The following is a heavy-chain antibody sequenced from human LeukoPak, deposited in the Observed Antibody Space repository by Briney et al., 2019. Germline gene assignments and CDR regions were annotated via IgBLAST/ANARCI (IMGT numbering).Heavy chain of an antibody. Sequence: GASVKVSCKASGYTFTSYGISWVRQAPGQGLEWMGWISAYNGNTNYAQKLQGGVTMTTDTSTSTAYMELRSLRSDDTAVYYCARDLGGYDILTGYLGNWFDPWGQGTLVTVSS. CDR1: GYTFTSYG. CDR2: ISAYNGNT. V-gene: IGHV1-18*04. CDR3: ARDLGGYDILTGYLGNWFDP. J-gene: IGHJ5*02. D-gene: IGHD3-9*01.